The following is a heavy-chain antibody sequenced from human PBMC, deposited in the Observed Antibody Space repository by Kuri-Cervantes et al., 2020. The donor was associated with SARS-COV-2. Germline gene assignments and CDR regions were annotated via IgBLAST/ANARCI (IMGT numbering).Heavy chain of an antibody. CDR3: AANAKSIEAAKLYYYHMDV. CDR1: GGTFSSYT. V-gene: IGHV1-69*02. CDR2: IIPILGIA. Sequence: SVKVSCKASGGTFSSYTISWVRQAPGQGLEWMGRIIPILGIANYAQKFQGRVTITADESTSKAYMELSRLRSDDTAVYYSAANAKSIEAAKLYYYHMDVWGKGTTVTGSS. J-gene: IGHJ6*03. D-gene: IGHD6-13*01.